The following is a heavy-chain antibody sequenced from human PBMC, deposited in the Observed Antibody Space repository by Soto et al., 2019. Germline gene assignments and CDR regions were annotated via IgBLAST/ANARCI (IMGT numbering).Heavy chain of an antibody. Sequence: GGSLRLSCAASGFTFSSYAMSWVRQAPGKGLEWVSAISGSGGITYYADSVNGRFTISRDNSKNTLYLQMNSLRAEDTAVYYCAKMMFYLEPGLDYWGQGTLVTVCS. CDR3: AKMMFYLEPGLDY. D-gene: IGHD3-10*02. CDR1: GFTFSSYA. V-gene: IGHV3-23*01. J-gene: IGHJ4*02. CDR2: ISGSGGIT.